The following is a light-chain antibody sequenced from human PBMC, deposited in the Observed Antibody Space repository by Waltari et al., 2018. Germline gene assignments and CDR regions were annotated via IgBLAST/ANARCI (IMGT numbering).Light chain of an antibody. CDR2: GAS. Sequence: EIHMTQSPSSVSASVGDRVSISCRASQDISTSLAWYQQKSGKAPSLLIYGASTLQCGVPSRFSGGGTGTDFTLTINNLHPEDFATYFCQQGDTSPPTFGPGTKVELK. V-gene: IGKV1-12*01. J-gene: IGKJ1*01. CDR3: QQGDTSPPT. CDR1: QDISTS.